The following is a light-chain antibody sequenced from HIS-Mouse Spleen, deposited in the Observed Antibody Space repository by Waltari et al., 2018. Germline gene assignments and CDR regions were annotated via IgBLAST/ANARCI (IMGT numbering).Light chain of an antibody. CDR2: AAS. CDR3: QQLNSYPPT. Sequence: DIQLTQSPSFLSSPVGDSVTITCRASQGISSYLAWYQQKPGKAPKLLIYAASTLQSGVPSRFSGSGSGTEFTLTISSLQPEDFATYYCQQLNSYPPTFGQGTKVEIK. J-gene: IGKJ1*01. V-gene: IGKV1-9*01. CDR1: QGISSY.